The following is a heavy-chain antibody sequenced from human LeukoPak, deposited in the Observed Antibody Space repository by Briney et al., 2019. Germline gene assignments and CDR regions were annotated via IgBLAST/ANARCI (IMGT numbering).Heavy chain of an antibody. CDR2: FDPEDGET. CDR1: GYTLTELS. D-gene: IGHD6-13*01. CDR3: AALYSSSWYRTDAFDI. Sequence: ASVKVSCKVSGYTLTELSMHWVRQAPGKGLEWMGGFDPEDGETIYAQKFQGRVTMTEDTSTDTAYMELSSLSSEDTAVYYCAALYSSSWYRTDAFDIWGQGTMVTVSS. V-gene: IGHV1-24*01. J-gene: IGHJ3*02.